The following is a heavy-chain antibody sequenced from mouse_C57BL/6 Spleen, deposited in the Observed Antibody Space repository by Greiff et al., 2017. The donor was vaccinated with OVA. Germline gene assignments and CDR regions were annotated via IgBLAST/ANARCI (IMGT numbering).Heavy chain of an antibody. CDR2: INPSTGGT. J-gene: IGHJ2*01. Sequence: EVQLQQSGPELVKPGASVKISCKASGYSFTGYYMHWVKQSSEKSLVWIGEINPSTGGTSYNQKFKGTATLTVDKSSSTAYMPLKSLTSEDSAVYYCARGYEYDRGYYFDFWVQGTTLTVSS. CDR1: GYSFTGYY. V-gene: IGHV1-43*01. CDR3: ARGYEYDRGYYFDF. D-gene: IGHD2-4*01.